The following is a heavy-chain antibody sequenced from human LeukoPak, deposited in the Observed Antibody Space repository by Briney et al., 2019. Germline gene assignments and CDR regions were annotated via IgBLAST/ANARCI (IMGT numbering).Heavy chain of an antibody. J-gene: IGHJ4*02. Sequence: SETLSLTCTVSGGSISSTRYYWGWIRQPPGKGLEWIGSVYDTGSTYYNPSLKSRVTISVDTTKSQVSLKLSSVTAADTAVYFCARHRVAASGTDSNFDYWGQGTLVTVSS. CDR1: GGSISSTRYY. D-gene: IGHD6-13*01. CDR2: VYDTGST. CDR3: ARHRVAASGTDSNFDY. V-gene: IGHV4-39*01.